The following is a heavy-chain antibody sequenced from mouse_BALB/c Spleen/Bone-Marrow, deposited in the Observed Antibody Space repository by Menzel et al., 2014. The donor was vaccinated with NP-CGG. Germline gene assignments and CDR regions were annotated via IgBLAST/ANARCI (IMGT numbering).Heavy chain of an antibody. CDR1: GYTFTDYY. V-gene: IGHV1-77*01. CDR3: ARGGYYRYDGFAY. J-gene: IGHJ3*01. CDR2: IYPGNGNT. D-gene: IGHD2-14*01. Sequence: QVQLQQSGAELARPGASVKLSWKASGYTFTDYYINWVRRRTGQGLEWIGEIYPGNGNTYYNEKFKGKATLTADKSSSTAYMQLSSLTSEDSAVYFCARGGYYRYDGFAYWGQGTLVTVSA.